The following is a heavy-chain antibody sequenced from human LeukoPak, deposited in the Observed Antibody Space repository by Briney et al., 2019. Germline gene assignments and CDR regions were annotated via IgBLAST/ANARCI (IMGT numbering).Heavy chain of an antibody. CDR3: TRDLTTVTTENYYYYMDV. D-gene: IGHD4-11*01. CDR1: GGTFSSYA. Sequence: SVKVSCKASGGTFSSYAISWVRQAPGQGLEWMGGIIPIFGTANYAQKFQGRVTITTDESTSTAYMELSSLRSEDTAVYYCTRDLTTVTTENYYYYMDVWGKGTTVTVSS. V-gene: IGHV1-69*05. J-gene: IGHJ6*03. CDR2: IIPIFGTA.